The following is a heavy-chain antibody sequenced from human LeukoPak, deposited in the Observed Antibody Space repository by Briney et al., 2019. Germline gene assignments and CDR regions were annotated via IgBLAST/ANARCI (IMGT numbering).Heavy chain of an antibody. J-gene: IGHJ4*02. Sequence: PGGSLRLSCAASGFTFSSYSMNWVRQAPGKGLEWVSSISSSSSYIYYADSVKGRFTISRGNAKNSLYLQMNSLRAEDTAVYYCARAQGGGSGSYDYWGQGTLVTVSS. V-gene: IGHV3-21*01. D-gene: IGHD1-26*01. CDR2: ISSSSSYI. CDR1: GFTFSSYS. CDR3: ARAQGGGSGSYDY.